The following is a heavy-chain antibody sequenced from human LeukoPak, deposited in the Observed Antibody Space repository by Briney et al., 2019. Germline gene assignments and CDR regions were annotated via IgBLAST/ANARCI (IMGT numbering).Heavy chain of an antibody. D-gene: IGHD3-3*01. V-gene: IGHV3-74*01. Sequence: GGSLRLSCVASGFTFNSSWMHWVRQAPGKGLVWVSRINSDGSSTNYADSVKGRFTISRDNAQNTLYLQMNSLRAEDTAVYYCAREGRGGYYGFDYWGQGTLVTVSS. J-gene: IGHJ4*02. CDR3: AREGRGGYYGFDY. CDR1: GFTFNSSW. CDR2: INSDGSST.